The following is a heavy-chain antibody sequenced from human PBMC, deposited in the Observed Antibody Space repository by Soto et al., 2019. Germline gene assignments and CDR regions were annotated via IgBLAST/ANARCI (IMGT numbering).Heavy chain of an antibody. V-gene: IGHV4-39*01. CDR2: IYYSGTT. CDR3: ARQFVSWSYYY. J-gene: IGHJ4*02. CDR1: GDSIGSSSYY. D-gene: IGHD1-26*01. Sequence: QLQLQESGPGLVKPSETLSLTCTVSGDSIGSSSYYWAWIRQPPGKGLEWIATIYYSGTTYYNPSLKSRVTISLDTSKNQFSLKLISVTAADTAVYYCARQFVSWSYYYWGQGTLVTVSS.